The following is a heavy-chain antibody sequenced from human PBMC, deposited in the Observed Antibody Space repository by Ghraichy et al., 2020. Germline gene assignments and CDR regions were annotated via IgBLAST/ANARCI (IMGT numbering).Heavy chain of an antibody. CDR3: ARQLGGGRDYYYDGMDV. J-gene: IGHJ6*02. Sequence: GESLNISCQVSGYSFTSFWIGWVRQMPGKGLEWMGIIYPGDSDTRYSPSFQGQVTFSADKSITTAYLQLSSLKASDTAIYYCARQLGGGRDYYYDGMDVWGQGTTVTVSS. V-gene: IGHV5-51*01. CDR1: GYSFTSFW. CDR2: IYPGDSDT. D-gene: IGHD2-15*01.